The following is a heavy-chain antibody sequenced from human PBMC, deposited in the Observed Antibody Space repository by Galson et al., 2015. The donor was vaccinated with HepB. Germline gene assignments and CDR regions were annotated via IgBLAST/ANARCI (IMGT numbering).Heavy chain of an antibody. CDR2: IWYDGSNK. CDR3: AREGWEQSYYYYGMDV. D-gene: IGHD1-26*01. Sequence: SLRLSCAASGFTFSSYAMHWVRQAPGKGLEWVAVIWYDGSNKYYADSVKGRFTISRDNSKNTLYLQMNSLRAEDTAVYYCAREGWEQSYYYYGMDVWGQGTTVTVSS. V-gene: IGHV3-33*08. J-gene: IGHJ6*02. CDR1: GFTFSSYA.